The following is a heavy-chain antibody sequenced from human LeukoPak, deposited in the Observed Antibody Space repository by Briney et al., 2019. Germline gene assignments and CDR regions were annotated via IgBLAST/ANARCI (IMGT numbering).Heavy chain of an antibody. J-gene: IGHJ1*01. CDR3: ARVNDYGDYGDFQH. CDR2: ISSSGNTI. CDR1: GFTFSSYE. Sequence: SGRSLRLSCAASGFTFSSYEMNWVRQAPGKGLEWVSYISSSGNTIYYADSVKGRFTISRDNAKNSLYLQMNSLRAEDTAVYYCARVNDYGDYGDFQHWGQGTLVTVSS. V-gene: IGHV3-48*03. D-gene: IGHD4-17*01.